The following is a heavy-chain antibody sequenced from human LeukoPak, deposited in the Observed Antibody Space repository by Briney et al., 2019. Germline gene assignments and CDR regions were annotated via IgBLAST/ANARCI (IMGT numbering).Heavy chain of an antibody. D-gene: IGHD5-24*01. Sequence: SETLSLTCTVSGGSISSYYWSWIRQPPGKGLEWIGYIYYSGSTNYNPSLKSRVTISVDTSKNQFSLKLSSATAADTAVYYCARSPDSYPLINFDYWGQGTLVTVSS. CDR2: IYYSGST. CDR3: ARSPDSYPLINFDY. J-gene: IGHJ4*02. V-gene: IGHV4-59*01. CDR1: GGSISSYY.